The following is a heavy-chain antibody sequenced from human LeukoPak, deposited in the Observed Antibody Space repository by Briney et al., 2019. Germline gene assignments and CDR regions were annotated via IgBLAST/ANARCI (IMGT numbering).Heavy chain of an antibody. CDR2: ISYDGSNK. CDR3: ARGRGYYYMDV. V-gene: IGHV3-30*01. Sequence: PGGSLRLSCAASGFTFSSYAMHWVRQAPGKGLEWVAVISYDGSNKYYADSVKGRFTISRDNSKNTLYLQMNSLRAEGTAVYYCARGRGYYYMDVWGKGTMVTVSS. D-gene: IGHD3-10*01. J-gene: IGHJ6*03. CDR1: GFTFSSYA.